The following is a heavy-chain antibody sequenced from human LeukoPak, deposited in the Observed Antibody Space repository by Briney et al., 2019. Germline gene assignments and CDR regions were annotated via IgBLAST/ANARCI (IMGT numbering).Heavy chain of an antibody. CDR3: ATSPGLGYSSSLTGVDY. D-gene: IGHD6-6*01. CDR2: IYAGDTI. J-gene: IGHJ4*02. CDR1: GFSVRNNY. Sequence: GGSLRLSCVVSGFSVRNNYVSWVRQAPGKGLEWVSVIYAGDTIHYADSVKGRFTISRDNSKNTVYLQMNSLRAEDTAVYYCATSPGLGYSSSLTGVDYWGQGTLVTVSS. V-gene: IGHV3-66*01.